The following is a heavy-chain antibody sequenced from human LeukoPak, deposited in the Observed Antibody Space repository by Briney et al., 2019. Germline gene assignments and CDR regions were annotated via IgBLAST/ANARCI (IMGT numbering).Heavy chain of an antibody. D-gene: IGHD1-26*01. Sequence: SETLSLTCAVSGGSLTNYYWTWIRQPPGKGLEWIGYIFFTGSDNSNYNPSLRSRVTISVDTSRNQFSLKLSSVTAADTAVYYCARGSGDNTPLPLDYWGQGTLVTVSS. CDR2: IFFTGSDNS. CDR3: ARGSGDNTPLPLDY. CDR1: GGSLTNYY. V-gene: IGHV4-59*01. J-gene: IGHJ4*02.